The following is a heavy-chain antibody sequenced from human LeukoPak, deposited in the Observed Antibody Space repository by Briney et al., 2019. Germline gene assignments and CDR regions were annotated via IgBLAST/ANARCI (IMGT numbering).Heavy chain of an antibody. Sequence: SETLSLTCTVSGGSISSYYWSWIRQPPGKGLEWIGYIYYSGSTNYNPSLKSRVTISVDTSKNQFPLKLSSVTAADTAVYYCARDLSYNNWFDPWGQGTLVTVSS. D-gene: IGHD2-2*02. CDR1: GGSISSYY. CDR2: IYYSGST. CDR3: ARDLSYNNWFDP. J-gene: IGHJ5*02. V-gene: IGHV4-59*01.